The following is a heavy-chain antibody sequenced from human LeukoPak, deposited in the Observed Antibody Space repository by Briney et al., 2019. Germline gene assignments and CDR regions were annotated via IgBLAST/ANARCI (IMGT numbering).Heavy chain of an antibody. CDR2: INHSGST. D-gene: IGHD3-22*01. Sequence: SETLSLTCAVYGGSFSGYYWSWTRQPPGKGLEWIGEINHSGSTNYNPSLKSRVTISVDTSKNQFSLKLNSVTAADTAVYYCARGDSSGYPDYWGQGTLVTVSS. V-gene: IGHV4-34*01. J-gene: IGHJ4*02. CDR1: GGSFSGYY. CDR3: ARGDSSGYPDY.